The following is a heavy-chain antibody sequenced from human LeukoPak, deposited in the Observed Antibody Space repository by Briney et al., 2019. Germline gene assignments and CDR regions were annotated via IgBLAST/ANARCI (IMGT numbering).Heavy chain of an antibody. CDR3: AREGDGYNYYFDY. CDR1: GGTFSSYA. J-gene: IGHJ4*02. Sequence: GASVKVSCKASGGTFSSYAISRVRQAPGQGLEWMGGIIPIFGTANYAQKSQGRVTITADESTSTAYMELSSLRSEDTAVYYCAREGDGYNYYFDYWGQGTLVTVSS. D-gene: IGHD5-24*01. V-gene: IGHV1-69*13. CDR2: IIPIFGTA.